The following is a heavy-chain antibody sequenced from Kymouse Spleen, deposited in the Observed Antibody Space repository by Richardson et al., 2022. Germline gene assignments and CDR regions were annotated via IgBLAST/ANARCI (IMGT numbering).Heavy chain of an antibody. Sequence: QVQLQQSGPGLVKPSQTLSLTCAISGDSVSSNSAAWNWIRQSPSRGLEWLGRTYYRSKWYNDYAVSVKSRITINPDTSKNQFSLQLNSVTPEDTAVYYCARDLITMVRGVIITYGMDVWGQGTTVTVSS. CDR3: ARDLITMVRGVIITYGMDV. D-gene: IGHD3-10*01. CDR1: GDSVSSNSAA. J-gene: IGHJ6*02. CDR2: TYYRSKWYN. V-gene: IGHV6-1*01.